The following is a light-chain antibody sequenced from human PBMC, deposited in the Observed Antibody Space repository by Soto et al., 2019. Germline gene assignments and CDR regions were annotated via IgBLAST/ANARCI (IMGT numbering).Light chain of an antibody. CDR2: GAS. J-gene: IGKJ2*01. CDR3: QQYGSSPPYT. CDR1: QSVSSSY. V-gene: IGKV3-20*01. Sequence: EIVLTQSPGTLSLSPGERATLSCRASQSVSSSYLAWYQQKPGQAPRLLIYGASSRATGIPDRFSGSGYGKHFTLTISRLEPEDFAVYYCQQYGSSPPYTFGQGTKLEIK.